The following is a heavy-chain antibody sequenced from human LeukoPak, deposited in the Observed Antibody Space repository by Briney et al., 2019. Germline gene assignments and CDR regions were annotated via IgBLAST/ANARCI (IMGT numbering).Heavy chain of an antibody. D-gene: IGHD2-21*02. CDR1: GFTFSTYA. V-gene: IGHV3-64*01. Sequence: GGSLRLSCAASGFTFSTYAMHWVRQAPGKGLEYVSTISSNGGNTYYAKSVKGRFTISRDNSKNTLYLQMGSLRAEDTAVYYCARDNDAYCGGDCYLDSWGQGTLVTVSS. CDR2: ISSNGGNT. J-gene: IGHJ4*02. CDR3: ARDNDAYCGGDCYLDS.